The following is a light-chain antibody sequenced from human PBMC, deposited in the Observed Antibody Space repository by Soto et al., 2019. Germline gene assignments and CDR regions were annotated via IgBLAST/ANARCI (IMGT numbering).Light chain of an antibody. Sequence: QSALTQPASVSGSPGQSITISCTGSSSDIGGYNYVSWYQHHPGKAPKLMIYEVNDRPSGVSSRFSASKSGITASLTISGLQAEDEAAYYCSSYTTNTTLVFGTGTKLTVL. CDR1: SSDIGGYNY. V-gene: IGLV2-14*01. CDR3: SSYTTNTTLV. CDR2: EVN. J-gene: IGLJ1*01.